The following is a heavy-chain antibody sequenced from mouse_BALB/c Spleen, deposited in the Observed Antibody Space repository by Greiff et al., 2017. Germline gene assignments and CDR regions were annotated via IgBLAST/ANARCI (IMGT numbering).Heavy chain of an antibody. V-gene: IGHV5-12-1*01. J-gene: IGHJ2*01. Sequence: EVKLVESGGGLVKPGGSLKLSCAASGFAFSSYDMSWVRQTPEKRLEWVAYISSGGGSTYYPDTVKGRFTISRDNAKNTLYLQMSSLKSEDTAMYYCARYYGNYAYFDYWGQGTTLTVSS. CDR2: ISSGGGST. CDR1: GFAFSSYD. D-gene: IGHD2-1*01. CDR3: ARYYGNYAYFDY.